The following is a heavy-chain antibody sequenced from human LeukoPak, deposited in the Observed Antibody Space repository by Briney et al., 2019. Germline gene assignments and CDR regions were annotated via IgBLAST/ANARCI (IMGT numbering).Heavy chain of an antibody. CDR3: ARSSARDGYNTLDY. V-gene: IGHV3-33*01. Sequence: GGSLRLSCAASAFTFSSYGMHWVRQAPGKGLEWVAVIWYDGSDEYYADSVKGRFTIPRDNSKNTLYLQMNSLRAEDTAVYYCARSSARDGYNTLDYWGQGTLVTVSS. J-gene: IGHJ4*02. CDR2: IWYDGSDE. D-gene: IGHD5-24*01. CDR1: AFTFSSYG.